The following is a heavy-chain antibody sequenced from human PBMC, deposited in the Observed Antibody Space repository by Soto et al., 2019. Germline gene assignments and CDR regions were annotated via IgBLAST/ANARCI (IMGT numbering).Heavy chain of an antibody. V-gene: IGHV4-59*01. CDR3: ARSSAGVFGIIIEGSNWLAP. CDR2: IYYSGST. D-gene: IGHD3-16*02. J-gene: IGHJ5*02. Sequence: SETLSLTCTVSGGSISSYYWSWIRQPPGKGLEWIGYIYYSGSTNYNPSLKSRVTMTRDTSTSTVYMELRSLRSEDTAIYYCARSSAGVFGIIIEGSNWLAPWGQGSLVTVSS. CDR1: GGSISSYY.